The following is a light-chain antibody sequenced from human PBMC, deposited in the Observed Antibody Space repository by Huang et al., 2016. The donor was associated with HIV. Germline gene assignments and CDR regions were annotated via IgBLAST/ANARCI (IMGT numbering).Light chain of an antibody. Sequence: DIQMTQSPSSLSASIGDRVTITCQASQDIKNYLSWYQQRPGKAPQLLISDASNLQTGLPSRFSGGCSGTDFTLTISSLQSEDIATYYCQHYHSLPYTFGQGTKLEIK. CDR2: DAS. CDR1: QDIKNY. V-gene: IGKV1-33*01. J-gene: IGKJ2*01. CDR3: QHYHSLPYT.